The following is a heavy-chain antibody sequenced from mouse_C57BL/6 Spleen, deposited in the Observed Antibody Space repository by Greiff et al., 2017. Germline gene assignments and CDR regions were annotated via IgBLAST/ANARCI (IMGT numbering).Heavy chain of an antibody. J-gene: IGHJ2*01. CDR3: ARIGDPYGSHLYYFDY. CDR1: GFSLSTFGMG. D-gene: IGHD2-2*01. V-gene: IGHV8-8*01. Sequence: QVTLKESGPGILQPSQTLSLTCSFSGFSLSTFGMGVGWIRQPSGKGLEWLAHIWWDDDKYYNPALKSRLTISKDTSKNQVFLKIANVDTADTATYYCARIGDPYGSHLYYFDYWGQGTTLTVSS. CDR2: IWWDDDK.